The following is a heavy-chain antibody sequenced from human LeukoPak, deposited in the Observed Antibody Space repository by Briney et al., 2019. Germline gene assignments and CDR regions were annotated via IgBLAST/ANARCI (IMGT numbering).Heavy chain of an antibody. V-gene: IGHV4-39*01. CDR3: ATNYDILTGEVSLDY. Sequence: PSETLSLTCTVSGGSISSSSYYWGWIRQPPGKGLEWIGSIYYSGSTYYNPSLKSRVTISVDTSKNQFSLKLSSVTAADTAVYYCATNYDILTGEVSLDYWGQGTLVTVSS. CDR1: GGSISSSSYY. D-gene: IGHD3-9*01. J-gene: IGHJ4*02. CDR2: IYYSGST.